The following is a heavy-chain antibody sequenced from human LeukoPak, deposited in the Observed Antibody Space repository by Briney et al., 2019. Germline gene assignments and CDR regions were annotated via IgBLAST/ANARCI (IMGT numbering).Heavy chain of an antibody. D-gene: IGHD4-17*01. J-gene: IGHJ4*02. Sequence: GGSLRLSCAASGFTFSSYWMSWVRQAPGKGLEWVANIKQDGSEKYYVDSVKGRFTISRDNAKNSLYLQRNSLRAEDTAVYYCARDSAKTTVTTLDYWGQGTLVTVSS. V-gene: IGHV3-7*01. CDR2: IKQDGSEK. CDR1: GFTFSSYW. CDR3: ARDSAKTTVTTLDY.